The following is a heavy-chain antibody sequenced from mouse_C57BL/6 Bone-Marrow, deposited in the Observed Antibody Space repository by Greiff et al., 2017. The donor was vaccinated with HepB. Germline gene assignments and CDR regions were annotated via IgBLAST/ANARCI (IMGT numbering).Heavy chain of an antibody. Sequence: EVKLMESGGGLVQPGGSLSLSCAASGFTFTDYYMSWVRQPPGKALEWLGFIRNKANGYTTEYSASVKGRFTISRDNSQSILYLQMNALRAEDSATYYCARHYGTDFDYWGQGTTLTVSS. CDR1: GFTFTDYY. CDR2: IRNKANGYTT. D-gene: IGHD1-1*01. J-gene: IGHJ2*01. CDR3: ARHYGTDFDY. V-gene: IGHV7-3*01.